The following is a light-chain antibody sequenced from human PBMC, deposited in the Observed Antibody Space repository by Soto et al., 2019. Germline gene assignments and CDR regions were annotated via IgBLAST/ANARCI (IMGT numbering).Light chain of an antibody. CDR3: SSYTDRNTRV. Sequence: QSVLTQHASVSGSPGQSITISCTGPSSDFGGYNYVSWYQHHPGKAPKLIIYQVNNRPSGVSNRFSGSKSGNAASLTIFGLLAEDEADYYCSSYTDRNTRVFGTGTKVTVL. V-gene: IGLV2-14*01. CDR1: SSDFGGYNY. CDR2: QVN. J-gene: IGLJ1*01.